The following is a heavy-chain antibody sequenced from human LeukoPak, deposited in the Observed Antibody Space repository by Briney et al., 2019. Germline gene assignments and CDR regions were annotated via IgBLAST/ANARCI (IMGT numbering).Heavy chain of an antibody. CDR2: ISSSSSYI. CDR1: GFTFSSYS. V-gene: IGHV3-21*01. D-gene: IGHD3-3*01. J-gene: IGHJ6*03. Sequence: GGSLRLSXAASGFTFSSYSMNWVRQAPGKGLEWVSSISSSSSYIYYADSVKGRFTISRDNAKNSLYLQMNSLRAEDTAVYYCARDGAAYDFWSGYSAYYMDVWGKGTTVTVSS. CDR3: ARDGAAYDFWSGYSAYYMDV.